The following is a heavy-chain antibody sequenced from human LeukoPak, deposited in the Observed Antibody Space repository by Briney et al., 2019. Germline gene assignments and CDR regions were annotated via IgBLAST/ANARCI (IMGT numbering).Heavy chain of an antibody. CDR3: ARSIQLWSNNWFDP. V-gene: IGHV4-30-4*01. CDR1: GGSISSGDYY. Sequence: SETLSLTCTVSGGSISSGDYYWSWIRQPPGKGLEWIGYIYYSGSTYYNPSLKSRVTISVDTSKNQFSLKLSSVTAADTAVYYCARSIQLWSNNWFDPWGQGTLVTVSS. D-gene: IGHD5-18*01. CDR2: IYYSGST. J-gene: IGHJ5*02.